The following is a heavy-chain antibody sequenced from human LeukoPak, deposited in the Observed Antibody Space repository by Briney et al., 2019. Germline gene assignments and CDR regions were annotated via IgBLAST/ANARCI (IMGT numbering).Heavy chain of an antibody. Sequence: QSGGSLRLACAASGFTFRSYGMSWVRQAPGKVPEWVSSISGSGGYTYYADSVQRPFTISSDNSKTTLSLQMNTLRAEDAAIYYCATSPDIEASGTLYYLDFWGQGTLVSVSS. J-gene: IGHJ4*02. CDR1: GFTFRSYG. CDR3: ATSPDIEASGTLYYLDF. V-gene: IGHV3-23*01. D-gene: IGHD1-14*01. CDR2: ISGSGGYT.